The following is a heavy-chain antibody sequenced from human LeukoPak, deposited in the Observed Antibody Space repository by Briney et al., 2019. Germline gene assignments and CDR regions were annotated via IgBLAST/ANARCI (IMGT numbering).Heavy chain of an antibody. CDR2: IHRGGSA. CDR3: ARVYIYGRSYFDY. Sequence: SETLSLTCTVSSGSITNSNYYWGWIRQPPGKGLEWIGTIHRGGSADYNPSLKSRVTISVDTSKNQFSLKLSSVTAADTAVYYCARVYIYGRSYFDYWGQGTLVTVSS. CDR1: SGSITNSNYY. V-gene: IGHV4-39*07. J-gene: IGHJ4*02. D-gene: IGHD5-18*01.